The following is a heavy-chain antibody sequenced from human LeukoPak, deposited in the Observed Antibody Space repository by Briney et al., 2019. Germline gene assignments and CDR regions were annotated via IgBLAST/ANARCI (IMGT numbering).Heavy chain of an antibody. J-gene: IGHJ4*02. CDR3: ARDSETTLDY. Sequence: GGSLRLSCAASGSTFSSYAMHWVRQAPGKGLEWVAVISYDGSNKYYADSVKGRFTISRDNSKNTLYLQMNSLRAEDTAVYYCARDSETTLDYWGQGTLVTVSS. CDR2: ISYDGSNK. D-gene: IGHD4-17*01. CDR1: GSTFSSYA. V-gene: IGHV3-30-3*01.